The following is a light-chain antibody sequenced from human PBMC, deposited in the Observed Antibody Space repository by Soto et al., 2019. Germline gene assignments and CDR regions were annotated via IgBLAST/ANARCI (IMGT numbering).Light chain of an antibody. Sequence: EAVLTQSPSTLSLSPGERATLSCRASQSVSSSYLAWYQQKPGQAPRLLIYDASNRATGIPARFSGSGSGTDFTLTISSLEPEDFAVYYCQQRSNWLLTFGPGTKVDI. CDR2: DAS. CDR3: QQRSNWLLT. J-gene: IGKJ3*01. V-gene: IGKV3-11*01. CDR1: QSVSSSY.